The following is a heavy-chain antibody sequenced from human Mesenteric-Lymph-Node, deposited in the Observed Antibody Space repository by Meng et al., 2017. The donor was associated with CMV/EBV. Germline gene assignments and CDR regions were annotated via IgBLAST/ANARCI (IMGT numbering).Heavy chain of an antibody. CDR3: AGLRFSVYGMDV. V-gene: IGHV3-48*03. CDR1: GFIFSTYE. Sequence: GESLKISCAASGFIFSTYEMNWVRQAPGKGLEWVSYISTRGDNMYYADSVKGRFIISRDNAQNSLYLQMNSLRAEDTAVYYCAGLRFSVYGMDVWGQGTTVTVSS. CDR2: ISTRGDNM. D-gene: IGHD3-3*01. J-gene: IGHJ6*02.